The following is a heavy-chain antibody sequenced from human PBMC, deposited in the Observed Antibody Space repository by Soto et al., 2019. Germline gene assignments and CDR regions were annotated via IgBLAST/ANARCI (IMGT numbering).Heavy chain of an antibody. V-gene: IGHV3-23*01. CDR1: GFTFSSYA. J-gene: IGHJ4*02. Sequence: PGGSLRLSCAASGFTFSSYAMSWVRQAPGKGLEWVSAISGSGGSTYCADSVKGRFTISRDNSKNTLYLQMNSLRAEDTAVYYCAKDPALSSGWPTAFDYWGQGTLVTVSS. CDR3: AKDPALSSGWPTAFDY. D-gene: IGHD6-19*01. CDR2: ISGSGGST.